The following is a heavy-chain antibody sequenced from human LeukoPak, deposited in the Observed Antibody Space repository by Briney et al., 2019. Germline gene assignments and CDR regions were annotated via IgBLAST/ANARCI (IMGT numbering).Heavy chain of an antibody. V-gene: IGHV3-23*01. Sequence: PGGSLRLSCAASGFTFSSYAMSWVRQALGKGLEWVSAISGSGGSTYYADSVKGRFTISRDNSKNTLYLQMNSLRAEDTAVYYCAKLSIATILSRGWFDPWGQGTLVTVSS. CDR2: ISGSGGST. J-gene: IGHJ5*02. CDR1: GFTFSSYA. CDR3: AKLSIATILSRGWFDP. D-gene: IGHD5-12*01.